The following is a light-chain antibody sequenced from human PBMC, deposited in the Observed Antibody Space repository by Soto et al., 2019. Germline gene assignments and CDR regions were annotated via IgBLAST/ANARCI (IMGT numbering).Light chain of an antibody. Sequence: ETVMTQSPATLSVSPGERVILSCRASQSVMTNLAWYRQKPGQAPRLLIYGASTRASGIPARFSGSGSGTDFTLTISSLQSEDFAVYYCQQYNNWPWTFGRGTKVDIK. V-gene: IGKV3-15*01. CDR1: QSVMTN. CDR2: GAS. J-gene: IGKJ1*01. CDR3: QQYNNWPWT.